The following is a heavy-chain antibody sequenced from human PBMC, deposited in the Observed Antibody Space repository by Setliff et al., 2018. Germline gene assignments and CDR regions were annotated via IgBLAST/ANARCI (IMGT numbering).Heavy chain of an antibody. CDR1: GYIFTNYW. CDR3: TRHEDRNKCTSSSCYRENDAFDV. CDR2: IYPGDSDT. V-gene: IGHV5-51*01. J-gene: IGHJ3*01. D-gene: IGHD2-2*01. Sequence: PGESLKISCKASGYIFTNYWIGWVRQMPGKGLEWMGVIYPGDSDTRSSPSFQGQVTISADKSINTAYLQWSSLKASDTAIYYCTRHEDRNKCTSSSCYRENDAFDVWGQGAMVTVS.